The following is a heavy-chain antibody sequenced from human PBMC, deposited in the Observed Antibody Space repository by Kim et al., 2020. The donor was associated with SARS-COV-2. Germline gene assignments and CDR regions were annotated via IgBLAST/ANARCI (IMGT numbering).Heavy chain of an antibody. CDR1: GYTFTGYY. CDR3: ARVRRITIFGVQRAFDAFDI. J-gene: IGHJ3*02. V-gene: IGHV1-2*02. D-gene: IGHD3-3*01. Sequence: ASVKVSCKASGYTFTGYYMHWVRQAPGQGLEWMGWINPNSGGTNYAQKFQGRVTMTRDTSISTAYMELSRLRSDDTAVYYCARVRRITIFGVQRAFDAFDIWGQGTMVTVSS. CDR2: INPNSGGT.